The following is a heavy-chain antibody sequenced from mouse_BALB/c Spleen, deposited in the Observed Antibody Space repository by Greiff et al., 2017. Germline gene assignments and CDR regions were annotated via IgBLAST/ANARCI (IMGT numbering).Heavy chain of an antibody. J-gene: IGHJ4*01. CDR3: ARNEYYYGSSPYYAMDY. D-gene: IGHD1-1*01. Sequence: VKLQESGPGLVAPSQSLSITCTVSGFSLSRYSVHWVRQPPGKGLEWLGMIWGGGSTDYNSALKSRLSISKDNSKSQVFLKMNSLQTDDTAMYYCARNEYYYGSSPYYAMDYWGQGTSVTVSS. V-gene: IGHV2-6-4*01. CDR2: IWGGGST. CDR1: GFSLSRYS.